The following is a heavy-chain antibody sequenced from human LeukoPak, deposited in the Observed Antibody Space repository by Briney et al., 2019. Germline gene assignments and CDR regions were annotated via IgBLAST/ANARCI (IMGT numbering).Heavy chain of an antibody. J-gene: IGHJ4*02. Sequence: PSETLSLTCTVSGGSISIYYWNWIRQPPGKGLEWVGYIYYTGSSSYNPSLKSRVTMSVDTSKNQFSQNLRSVAAADTAVYYCGGDTGGGDNFIYWGQGILVTVSS. D-gene: IGHD5-24*01. CDR1: GGSISIYY. CDR3: GGDTGGGDNFIY. V-gene: IGHV4-59*01. CDR2: IYYTGSS.